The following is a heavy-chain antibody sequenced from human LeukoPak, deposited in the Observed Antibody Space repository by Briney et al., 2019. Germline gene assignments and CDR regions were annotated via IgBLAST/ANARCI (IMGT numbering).Heavy chain of an antibody. D-gene: IGHD2-15*01. Sequence: KAGGSLRLSCAASGFTFSSYSMNWVRQAPGKGLEWVSSISSSSSYIYYADSVKGRFTISRDNAKNSLYLQMNSLRAEDTAVYYCARDLADIDDYWGQGTLVTVSS. CDR3: ARDLADIDDY. V-gene: IGHV3-21*01. J-gene: IGHJ4*02. CDR1: GFTFSSYS. CDR2: ISSSSSYI.